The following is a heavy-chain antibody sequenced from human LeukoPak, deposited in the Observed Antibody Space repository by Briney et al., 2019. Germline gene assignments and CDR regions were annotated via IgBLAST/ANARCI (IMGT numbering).Heavy chain of an antibody. D-gene: IGHD6-19*01. J-gene: IGHJ5*02. CDR3: ARVYSSGWSPNWFDP. CDR1: GGTFSSYA. CDR2: IIPIFGTA. V-gene: IGHV1-69*01. Sequence: SVKVSCKASGGTFSSYASSGVRQAPGQVLGCMGGIIPIFGTANYAQKFQGRVTITADESTSTAYMELSSLRSEDTAVYYCARVYSSGWSPNWFDPWGQGTLVTVSS.